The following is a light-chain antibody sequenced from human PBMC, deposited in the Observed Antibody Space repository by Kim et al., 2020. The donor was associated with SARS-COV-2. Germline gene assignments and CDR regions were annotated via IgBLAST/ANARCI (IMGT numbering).Light chain of an antibody. Sequence: EIVLTQSPGTLSLSPGERATLSCRASQSVSSNYLAWYQQKPGQAPKVLMYGASSRATGIPDRFSGSGSGTDFTLTISRLEPEDFAVYYCHQYGASPTFGQGTKLE. CDR1: QSVSSNY. CDR3: HQYGASPT. J-gene: IGKJ2*01. CDR2: GAS. V-gene: IGKV3-20*01.